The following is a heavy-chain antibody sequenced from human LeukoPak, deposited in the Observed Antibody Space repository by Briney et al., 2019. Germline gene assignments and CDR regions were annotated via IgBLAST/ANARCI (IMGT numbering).Heavy chain of an antibody. V-gene: IGHV3-33*01. Sequence: GGSLRLSCAASGFTFSSYGMHWVRQAPGKGLEWVAVIWYDGSNKYYADSVKGRFTISRDNSKNTLYLQMNSVRAEDTAVYYCASQRGIAAAGYYFDYWGQGTLVTVSS. J-gene: IGHJ4*02. CDR3: ASQRGIAAAGYYFDY. CDR1: GFTFSSYG. CDR2: IWYDGSNK. D-gene: IGHD6-13*01.